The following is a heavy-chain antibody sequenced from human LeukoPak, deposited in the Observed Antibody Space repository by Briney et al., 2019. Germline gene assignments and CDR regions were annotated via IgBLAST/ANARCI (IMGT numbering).Heavy chain of an antibody. J-gene: IGHJ3*02. CDR2: INHSGST. Sequence: SSETLSLTCAVYGGSFSGYYWSWIRQPPGKGLEWIGEINHSGSTNYNPSLKSRVTISVDTSKNQFSLKLSSVTAADTAVYYCAREGRAIWGQGTMVTVSS. CDR1: GGSFSGYY. CDR3: AREGRAI. V-gene: IGHV4-34*01.